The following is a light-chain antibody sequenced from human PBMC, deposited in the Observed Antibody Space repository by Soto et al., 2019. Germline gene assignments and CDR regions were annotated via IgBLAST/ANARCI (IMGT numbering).Light chain of an antibody. CDR3: SSYTTSNTRQIV. Sequence: QSALTQPASGSGFPGQSITISCTGTSSDVGGYNYVSWYQHHPGKAPKLIIYDVTNRPSGVSNPFSGSKSGNTASLTISGLQPEDEADYYCSSYTTSNTRQIVFGTGTKAPS. CDR1: SSDVGGYNY. J-gene: IGLJ1*01. V-gene: IGLV2-14*03. CDR2: DVT.